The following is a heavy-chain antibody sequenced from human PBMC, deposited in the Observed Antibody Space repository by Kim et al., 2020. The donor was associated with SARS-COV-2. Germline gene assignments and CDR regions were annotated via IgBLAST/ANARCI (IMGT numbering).Heavy chain of an antibody. V-gene: IGHV3-23*03. CDR3: AKDSDYGSGSDAFDI. J-gene: IGHJ3*02. Sequence: DAVKGQFTITKDNSKNTLYLQKNSLRAEDTAVYYCAKDSDYGSGSDAFDIWGQGTMVTVSS. D-gene: IGHD3-10*01.